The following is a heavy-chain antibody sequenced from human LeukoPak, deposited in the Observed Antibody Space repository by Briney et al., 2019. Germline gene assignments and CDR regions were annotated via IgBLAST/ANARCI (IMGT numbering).Heavy chain of an antibody. V-gene: IGHV3-23*01. CDR2: SGSGGTT. D-gene: IGHD2-2*01. CDR1: GFTLSNYA. J-gene: IGHJ4*02. Sequence: PGASLRLSCAASGFTLSNYAMTWVRQAPGKGLEWVSTSGSGGTTYYADSVKGRFSVSRDNAKDTLYLQMNSLRVEGTAVYYCAKYCGSTRCFDYWGQGTLVTVSS. CDR3: AKYCGSTRCFDY.